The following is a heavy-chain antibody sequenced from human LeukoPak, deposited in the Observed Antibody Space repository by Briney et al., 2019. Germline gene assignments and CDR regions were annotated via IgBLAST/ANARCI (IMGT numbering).Heavy chain of an antibody. CDR2: IIPIFGTA. V-gene: IGHV1-69*01. D-gene: IGHD5-18*01. CDR1: GGTFSSYA. J-gene: IGHJ4*02. Sequence: ASVKVSCKASGGTFSSYAISWVRQAPGQGLEWMGGIIPIFGTANYAQKFQGRVTITADESTSTAYMELSSLRSVDTAVYYCAMHPGYSYGTLDYWGQGTLVTVSS. CDR3: AMHPGYSYGTLDY.